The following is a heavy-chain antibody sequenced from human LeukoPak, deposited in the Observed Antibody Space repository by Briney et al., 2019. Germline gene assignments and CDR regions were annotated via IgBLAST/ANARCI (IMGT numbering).Heavy chain of an antibody. D-gene: IGHD2-8*01. Sequence: GESLNISCKVSGYSFTSYWIGWVRQMPGKGLECMGIIYPGDSDTIYSPSFQGQVTISAAKSISTAYLQWSSLKASDTAMYYCARNGPYYYYYMDVWGKGTMVTVSS. V-gene: IGHV5-51*01. J-gene: IGHJ6*03. CDR1: GYSFTSYW. CDR2: IYPGDSDT. CDR3: ARNGPYYYYYMDV.